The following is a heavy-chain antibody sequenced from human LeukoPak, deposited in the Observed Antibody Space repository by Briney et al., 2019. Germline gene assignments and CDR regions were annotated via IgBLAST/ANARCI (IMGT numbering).Heavy chain of an antibody. Sequence: SETLSLTCTVSGGSISSYYWSWIRQPPGKGLEWIGYIYYSGSTNYNPSLKSRVTIPVDTSKNQFSLKLSSVTAADTAVYYCARGHNYGRLWDYWGQGTLVAVSS. D-gene: IGHD5-18*01. CDR3: ARGHNYGRLWDY. V-gene: IGHV4-59*01. CDR2: IYYSGST. CDR1: GGSISSYY. J-gene: IGHJ4*02.